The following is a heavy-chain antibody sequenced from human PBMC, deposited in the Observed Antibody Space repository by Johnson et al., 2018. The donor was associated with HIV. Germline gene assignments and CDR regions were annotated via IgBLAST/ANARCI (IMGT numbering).Heavy chain of an antibody. V-gene: IGHV3-9*01. CDR3: TSTIDVVPTGRSYDAFDI. J-gene: IGHJ3*02. CDR1: GFTFDDYA. Sequence: LVESGGGVVQPGRSLRLSCAASGFTFDDYAMHWVRQIPGKGLEWISGLSWNGGTIGYADSVKGRFTISRDNAKSSLYLQRDSLTTDDTAVFYCTSTIDVVPTGRSYDAFDIWGQGTMVTVSS. D-gene: IGHD5-12*01. CDR2: LSWNGGTI.